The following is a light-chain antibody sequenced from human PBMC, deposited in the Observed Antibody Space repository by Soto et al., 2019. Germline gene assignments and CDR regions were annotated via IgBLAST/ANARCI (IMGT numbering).Light chain of an antibody. Sequence: DIQMTQSPSTLSASVGDRVTITCRASQSISSWLAWYQQKPGKAPKLLIYKTSSIESGVPSRFSGSGSGTEFTLTISSLQPDDFATYYCQQYNSYMYTFGQGTKLEIK. CDR1: QSISSW. V-gene: IGKV1-5*03. J-gene: IGKJ2*01. CDR3: QQYNSYMYT. CDR2: KTS.